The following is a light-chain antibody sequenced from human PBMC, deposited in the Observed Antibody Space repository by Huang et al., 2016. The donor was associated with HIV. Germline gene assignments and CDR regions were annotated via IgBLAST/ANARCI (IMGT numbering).Light chain of an antibody. J-gene: IGKJ1*01. CDR3: QQSASSLWT. Sequence: EIVLTQSPGTLSFSPGERATLSCRASQSVASSFLAWYQQKPGQAPRLRIYGASNRATGIPDRFSGSGSGTDFTLTISRLEPEDFAVYYCQQSASSLWTFGQGSKVEIK. V-gene: IGKV3-20*01. CDR2: GAS. CDR1: QSVASSF.